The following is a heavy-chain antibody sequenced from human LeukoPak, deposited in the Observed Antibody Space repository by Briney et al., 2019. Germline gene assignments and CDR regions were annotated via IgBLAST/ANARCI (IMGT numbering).Heavy chain of an antibody. CDR1: GFTFSSYA. CDR2: ISGSGSIT. J-gene: IGHJ4*02. Sequence: PGGSLRLSCAASGFTFSSYAMSWVRQAPGKGLDWVSGISGSGSITHYADSVKGRFTISRDISKNTLYLQMNSLRAEDTAIYYCAKDDGWVQYANWGQGTLVTVSS. V-gene: IGHV3-23*01. D-gene: IGHD5-24*01. CDR3: AKDDGWVQYAN.